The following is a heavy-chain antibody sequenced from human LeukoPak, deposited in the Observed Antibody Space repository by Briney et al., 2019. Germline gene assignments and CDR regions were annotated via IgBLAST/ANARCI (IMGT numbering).Heavy chain of an antibody. V-gene: IGHV3-23*01. CDR1: GLSFSSFA. D-gene: IGHD3-10*01. Sequence: GGSLRLSCAAAGLSFSSFAMSWVSHGPARGREWVSAISGSGGSTYYADSVKGRFTISRDNSKNTLYLQMNSLRAEDTAVYYCAKDTPMVRGPTSPANDYWGQGTLVTVSS. CDR3: AKDTPMVRGPTSPANDY. CDR2: ISGSGGST. J-gene: IGHJ4*02.